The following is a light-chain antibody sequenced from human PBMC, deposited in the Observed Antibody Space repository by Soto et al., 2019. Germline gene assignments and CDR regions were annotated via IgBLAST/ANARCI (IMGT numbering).Light chain of an antibody. Sequence: EIVLTQSPATLSLSPGERATLSCRASQSVSSYLAWYQQKPGQAPRLLIYDASNRATGIPARFSGSGSGTDFTLTISSLEPEDFAFYYCQRRSIFGQGTKLEIK. J-gene: IGKJ2*01. CDR1: QSVSSY. V-gene: IGKV3-11*01. CDR2: DAS. CDR3: QRRSI.